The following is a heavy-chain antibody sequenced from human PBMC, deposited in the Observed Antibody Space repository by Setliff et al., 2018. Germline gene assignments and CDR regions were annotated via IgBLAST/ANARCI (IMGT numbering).Heavy chain of an antibody. Sequence: LRLSCAASGFTVYREYMSWVRQAPGKGLEWVANTKEDGSEKHYVDSVKGRFTISRDNAENLLYLQMNSLRTEDTGVYYCARDVYDFRTGQADPWGQGTLVTVSS. CDR1: GFTVYREY. V-gene: IGHV3-7*01. D-gene: IGHD3-3*01. CDR3: ARDVYDFRTGQADP. J-gene: IGHJ5*02. CDR2: TKEDGSEK.